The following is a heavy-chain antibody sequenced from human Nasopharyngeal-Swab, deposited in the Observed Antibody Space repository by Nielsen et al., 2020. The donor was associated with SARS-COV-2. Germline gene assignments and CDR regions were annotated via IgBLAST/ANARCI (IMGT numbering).Heavy chain of an antibody. J-gene: IGHJ6*02. CDR2: IKSKTDGGTT. V-gene: IGHV3-15*01. D-gene: IGHD2-2*01. Sequence: GGSLRLSCAASGFTFSSYAMSWVRQAPGKGLEWVGRIKSKTDGGTTDYAAPVKGRFTISRDDSKNTLYLQMNSLKTEDTAVYYCTTDSRVVPAAIRYYYGMDVWGQGTTVTVSS. CDR1: GFTFSSYA. CDR3: TTDSRVVPAAIRYYYGMDV.